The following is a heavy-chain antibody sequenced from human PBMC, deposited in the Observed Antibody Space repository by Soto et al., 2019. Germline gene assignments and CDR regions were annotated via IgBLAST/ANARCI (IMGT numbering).Heavy chain of an antibody. CDR3: ARDKRITMVRGVIIADYGVDV. J-gene: IGHJ6*02. Sequence: ASVKVSCKASGYTFTSYGISWVRQAPGQGLEWMGWISAYNGNTNYAQKLQGRVTMTTDTSTSTAYMELRSLRSDDTAVYYCARDKRITMVRGVIIADYGVDVWGQGTTVTVSS. D-gene: IGHD3-10*01. V-gene: IGHV1-18*01. CDR2: ISAYNGNT. CDR1: GYTFTSYG.